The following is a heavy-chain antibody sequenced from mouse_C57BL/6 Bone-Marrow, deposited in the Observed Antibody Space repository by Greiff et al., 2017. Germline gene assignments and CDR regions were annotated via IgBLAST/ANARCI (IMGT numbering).Heavy chain of an antibody. CDR1: GYAFSRSW. J-gene: IGHJ4*01. CDR3: ARAIYDGYYGAMDY. V-gene: IGHV1-82*01. CDR2: IYPGDGDT. D-gene: IGHD2-3*01. Sequence: QVQLKQSGPELVKPGASVKISCKASGYAFSRSWMNWVKQRPGKGLEWIGRIYPGDGDTNYNGKFTGKATLTADKSSSTAYIQLSSLTSEDSAVYFGARAIYDGYYGAMDYWGQGTSVTVSS.